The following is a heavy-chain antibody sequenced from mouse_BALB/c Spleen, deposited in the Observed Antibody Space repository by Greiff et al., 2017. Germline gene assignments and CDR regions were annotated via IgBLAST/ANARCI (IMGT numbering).Heavy chain of an antibody. D-gene: IGHD1-1*01. J-gene: IGHJ4*01. V-gene: IGHV5-17*02. CDR2: ISSGSSTI. Sequence: EVKLVESGGGLVQPGGSRKLSCAASGFTFSSFGMHWVRQAPEKGLEWVAYISSGSSTIYYADTVKGRFTISRDNPKNTLFLQMTSLRSEDTAMYYCARYGSSYGAMDYWGQGTSVTVSS. CDR3: ARYGSSYGAMDY. CDR1: GFTFSSFG.